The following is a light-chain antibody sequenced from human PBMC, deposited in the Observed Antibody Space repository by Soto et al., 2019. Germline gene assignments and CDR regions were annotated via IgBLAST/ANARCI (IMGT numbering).Light chain of an antibody. V-gene: IGKV3-20*01. Sequence: VLTQSPGTLSLSPGERATLSCRARQSVSSNFLAWYQQKPGQAPRLLIYDASNRATGIPDRFSGSGSGTDFTLTISRLEPEDFAVYYCQQFGSSPRTFGQGTKVDIK. CDR2: DAS. CDR1: QSVSSNF. CDR3: QQFGSSPRT. J-gene: IGKJ1*01.